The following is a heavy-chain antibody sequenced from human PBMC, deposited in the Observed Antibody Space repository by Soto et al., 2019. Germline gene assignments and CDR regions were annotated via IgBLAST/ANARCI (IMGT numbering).Heavy chain of an antibody. CDR2: IYHSGST. Sequence: QLQLQESGSGLVRPSQTLSLTCAVSGGSISSGGYSWNWIRQPPGKALEWIGYIYHSGSTLYNPSLKSRVTIAVDKSKNQFSLKLSSVPAADTAVYYCVRDQLDVNWFDPWGQGTLGSVSS. CDR1: GGSISSGGYS. V-gene: IGHV4-30-2*01. J-gene: IGHJ5*02. D-gene: IGHD1-1*01. CDR3: VRDQLDVNWFDP.